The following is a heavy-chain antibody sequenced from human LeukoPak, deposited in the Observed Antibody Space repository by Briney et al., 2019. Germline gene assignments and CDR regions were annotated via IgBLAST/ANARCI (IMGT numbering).Heavy chain of an antibody. J-gene: IGHJ4*02. CDR3: APVGYSRGWYYFDY. D-gene: IGHD6-19*01. V-gene: IGHV3-48*03. CDR1: GFTFSSYE. Sequence: PGGSLRLSCAASGFTFSSYEMNWVRQAPGKGLEWVSYISSSGSTIYYADSVKGRFTISRDNAKNSLVLQMNSLRAEDTAVYYCAPVGYSRGWYYFDYWGQGTRVTVSS. CDR2: ISSSGSTI.